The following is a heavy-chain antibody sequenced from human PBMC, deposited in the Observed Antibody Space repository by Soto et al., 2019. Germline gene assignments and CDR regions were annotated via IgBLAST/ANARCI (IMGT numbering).Heavy chain of an antibody. CDR1: GGSISSGDYY. V-gene: IGHV4-30-4*01. J-gene: IGHJ6*02. CDR2: IYYSGST. CDR3: ARSNWNDIYYYYGMDV. Sequence: ASETLSLTCTVSGGSISSGDYYWSWIRQPPGKGLEWIGYIYYSGSTYYNPSLKSRVTISVDTSKNQFSLKLSSVTAADTAVYYCARSNWNDIYYYYGMDVWGQGATVTVSS. D-gene: IGHD1-20*01.